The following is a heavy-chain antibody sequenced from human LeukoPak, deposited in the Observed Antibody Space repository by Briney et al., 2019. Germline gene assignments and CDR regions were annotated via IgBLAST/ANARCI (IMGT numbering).Heavy chain of an antibody. J-gene: IGHJ4*02. Sequence: PGGSLRLSCAASGFTFSSYSMNWVRQAPGKGLEWVSSISSSSSYIYYADSVKGRFTISRDNAKDSLYLQMNSLRAEDTVVYYCARDPLSYYDSSGYSYWGQGTLVTVSS. V-gene: IGHV3-21*01. CDR3: ARDPLSYYDSSGYSY. CDR2: ISSSSSYI. CDR1: GFTFSSYS. D-gene: IGHD3-22*01.